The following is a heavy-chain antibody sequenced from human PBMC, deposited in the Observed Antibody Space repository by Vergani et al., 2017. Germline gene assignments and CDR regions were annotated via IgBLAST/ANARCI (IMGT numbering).Heavy chain of an antibody. CDR2: IDHTGRP. V-gene: IGHV4-34*01. CDR1: GGSFTSYH. J-gene: IGHJ6*03. CDR3: ARVNTVTNGPLYYYYYMDV. D-gene: IGHD4-11*01. Sequence: QVQLQQWGGGLLKPSETLSLTCVVNGGSFTSYHWTWIRQSPGEGLEWVGDIDHTGRPDYNPSLKSRLTMSVDKSRNQFSLTLNSVTATDPAIYFCARVNTVTNGPLYYYYYMDVWVQGTAVTVS.